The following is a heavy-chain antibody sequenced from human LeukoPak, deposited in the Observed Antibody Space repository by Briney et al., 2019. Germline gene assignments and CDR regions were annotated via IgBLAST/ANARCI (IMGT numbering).Heavy chain of an antibody. CDR1: GFTFSTYP. J-gene: IGHJ4*02. V-gene: IGHV3-23*01. CDR3: ATSSGWYPKYFDY. Sequence: GGSLRLSCAASGFTFSTYPMSWVRQAPGKGLEWVSAISGSGGDTYYADSVKGWFTISRDNSKNTLYLQMNSLRAEDTALYYCATSSGWYPKYFDYWGQGTLVTVSS. CDR2: ISGSGGDT. D-gene: IGHD6-19*01.